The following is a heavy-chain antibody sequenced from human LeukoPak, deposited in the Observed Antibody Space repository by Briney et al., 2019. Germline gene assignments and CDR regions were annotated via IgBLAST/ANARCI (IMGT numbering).Heavy chain of an antibody. Sequence: SETLSLTCTVSAGSISRYYWSWIRHPPGKGMEWLGYFYYSGSNNYNTPLKSRVTIPEDKSQNQFSLKMSSVAAADTAVYYCARARRNYYDSSGFDVWGQGTTVTVSS. CDR3: ARARRNYYDSSGFDV. J-gene: IGHJ6*02. V-gene: IGHV4-59*01. D-gene: IGHD3-22*01. CDR1: AGSISRYY. CDR2: FYYSGSN.